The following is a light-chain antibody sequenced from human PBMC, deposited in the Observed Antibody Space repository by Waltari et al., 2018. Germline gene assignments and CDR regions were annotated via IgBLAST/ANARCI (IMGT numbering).Light chain of an antibody. V-gene: IGKV2-30*02. J-gene: IGKJ4*01. CDR1: QSLVHSDGNTY. CDR2: KVS. Sequence: QPASISCKSSQSLVHSDGNTYLAWFHQKPGQSPRRLIYKVSNRESGVPDRFSASGSGTDFTLKISRVEAEDVGVYYCMQGTHWPLTFGGGTKVEMK. CDR3: MQGTHWPLT.